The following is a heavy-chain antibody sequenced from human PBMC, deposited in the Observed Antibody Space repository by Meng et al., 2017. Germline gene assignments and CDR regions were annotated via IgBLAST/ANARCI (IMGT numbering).Heavy chain of an antibody. D-gene: IGHD2-15*01. CDR1: GFTFSSYA. J-gene: IGHJ4*02. Sequence: GESLKISCAASGFTFSSYAMSWVRQAPGKGLEWVSAISGSGGSTYYADSVKGRFTISRDNSKNTLYLQMNSLRAEDTAVYYCAKNRLDIVVVVAATVDYWGQGNLVTVSS. CDR2: ISGSGGST. CDR3: AKNRLDIVVVVAATVDY. V-gene: IGHV3-23*01.